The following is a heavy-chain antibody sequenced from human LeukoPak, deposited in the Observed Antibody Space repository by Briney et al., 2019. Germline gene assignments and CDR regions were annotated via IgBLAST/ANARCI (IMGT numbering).Heavy chain of an antibody. CDR3: ARDYCSTTSCYSKARFDY. CDR2: IIPIFGTA. J-gene: IGHJ4*02. CDR1: GGTFSSYA. D-gene: IGHD2-2*01. V-gene: IGHV1-69*05. Sequence: GASVKVSCKASGGTFSSYAISWVRQAPGQGLEWMGGIIPIFGTANYAQKFQGRVTMTTDTSASTGYMELRSLRSDDTAVYYCARDYCSTTSCYSKARFDYWGQGTLVTFSS.